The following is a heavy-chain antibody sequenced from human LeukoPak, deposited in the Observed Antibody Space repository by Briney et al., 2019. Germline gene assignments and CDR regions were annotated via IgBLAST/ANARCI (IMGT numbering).Heavy chain of an antibody. CDR2: IIPILGIA. CDR1: GGTFSSYA. Sequence: ASVKVSRKASGGTFSSYAIGWVRQAPGQGLEWMGRIIPILGIANYAQKFQGRVTITADKSTSTAYMELSSLRSEDTAVYYCAPNSGGIAVAGTLDYWGQGTLVTVSS. CDR3: APNSGGIAVAGTLDY. D-gene: IGHD6-19*01. J-gene: IGHJ4*02. V-gene: IGHV1-69*04.